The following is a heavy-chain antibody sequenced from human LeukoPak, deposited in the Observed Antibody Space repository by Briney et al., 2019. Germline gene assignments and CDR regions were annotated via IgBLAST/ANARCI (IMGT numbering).Heavy chain of an antibody. V-gene: IGHV4-39*07. J-gene: IGHJ4*02. D-gene: IGHD6-13*01. CDR2: IYYSGST. Sequence: SETLSLTCTVSGGSISSSSYYWGWIRQPPGKGLEWIGSIYYSGSTYYNPSLKSRVTISVDTSKNQFSLKLSSVTAADTAVYYCARGSSSWSYLFDYWGQGTLVTVSS. CDR3: ARGSSSWSYLFDY. CDR1: GGSISSSSYY.